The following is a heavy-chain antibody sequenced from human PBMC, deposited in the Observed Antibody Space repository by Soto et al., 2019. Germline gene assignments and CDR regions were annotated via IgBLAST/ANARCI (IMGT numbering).Heavy chain of an antibody. J-gene: IGHJ4*02. CDR1: GFTFSSFG. Sequence: EVKLLESGGGLVQPGGSLRLSCAASGFTFSSFGMSWVRQAPGKGLEWVSSMSGSGVDTYYADSVKGRFTISRDNSKNTLYLQMNSLRVEDTAVYYCAKELMVAPGDYFAHWGQGTLATVSS. D-gene: IGHD2-8*01. V-gene: IGHV3-23*01. CDR2: MSGSGVDT. CDR3: AKELMVAPGDYFAH.